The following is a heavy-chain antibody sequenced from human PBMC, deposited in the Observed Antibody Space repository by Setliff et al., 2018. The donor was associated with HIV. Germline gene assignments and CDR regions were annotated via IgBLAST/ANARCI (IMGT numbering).Heavy chain of an antibody. CDR1: GFTFSSYA. CDR2: ISGSGPNT. V-gene: IGHV3-23*01. CDR3: AKIQNPQVYYYENSGYYPHPGSPDY. J-gene: IGHJ4*02. D-gene: IGHD3-22*01. Sequence: GGSLRLSCAASGFTFSSYAMSWVRQAPGKGLEWVSAISGSGPNTDYADSVKGRFTISRDNSKNTLYLKMNSLRAEDTAVYYCAKIQNPQVYYYENSGYYPHPGSPDYWGQGTLVTVSS.